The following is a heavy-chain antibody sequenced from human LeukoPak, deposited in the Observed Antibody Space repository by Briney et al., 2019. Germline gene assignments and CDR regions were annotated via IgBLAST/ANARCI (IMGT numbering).Heavy chain of an antibody. J-gene: IGHJ3*02. CDR1: GYTFTGYY. D-gene: IGHD6-19*01. Sequence: ASVKVSCKASGYTFTGYYIHWVRQAPGQGLEGMGWINPNSGGTNYAQKFQGRVTMTRDTSISTAYKELSRMRSDDTAVYYCAKVMGSGQWLVEREDFDIWGQGTMVTVSS. CDR2: INPNSGGT. CDR3: AKVMGSGQWLVEREDFDI. V-gene: IGHV1-2*02.